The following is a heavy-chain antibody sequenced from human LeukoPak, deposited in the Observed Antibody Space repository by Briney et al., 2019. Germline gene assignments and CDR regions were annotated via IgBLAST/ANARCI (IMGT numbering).Heavy chain of an antibody. Sequence: PGGSLRLSCAASGFTFSSYAMHWVRQAPGKGLEWVAVISYDGSNKYYADSVKGRFTISRDNSKNTLYLRMNSLRAEDTAVYYCARNSVLYDFWSGSRFDPWGQGTLVTVSS. CDR2: ISYDGSNK. J-gene: IGHJ5*02. CDR1: GFTFSSYA. CDR3: ARNSVLYDFWSGSRFDP. D-gene: IGHD3-3*01. V-gene: IGHV3-30-3*01.